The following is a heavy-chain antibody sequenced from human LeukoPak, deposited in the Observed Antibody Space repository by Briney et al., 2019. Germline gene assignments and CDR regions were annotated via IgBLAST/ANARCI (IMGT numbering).Heavy chain of an antibody. CDR2: IIPIFGTA. D-gene: IGHD2-2*01. CDR3: ARETDRYCSSTSCYRGINWFDP. V-gene: IGHV1-69*13. CDR1: GGTFSSYA. J-gene: IGHJ5*02. Sequence: SVKVSCKASGGTFSSYAISWVRQAPGQGLEWMGGIIPIFGTANYAQKFQGRVTITADESTSTAHTELSSLRSEDTAVYYCARETDRYCSSTSCYRGINWFDPWGQGTLVTVSS.